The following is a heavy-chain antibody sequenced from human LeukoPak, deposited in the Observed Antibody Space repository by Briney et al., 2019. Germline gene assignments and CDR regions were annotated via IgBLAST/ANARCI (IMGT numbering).Heavy chain of an antibody. V-gene: IGHV4-39*01. D-gene: IGHD3-22*01. CDR3: ARHSSQYYYDSSGYTRDFDY. CDR1: GGSLRSSTYY. CDR2: IYYSGST. J-gene: IGHJ4*02. Sequence: SETLSLTCTVSGGSLRSSTYYWGWLRQSPGKGLEGSGSIYYSGSTYYNPSLKSRVTISVDTSKNQFSLKLSSVTAAETAVYYCARHSSQYYYDSSGYTRDFDYWGQGTLATVSS.